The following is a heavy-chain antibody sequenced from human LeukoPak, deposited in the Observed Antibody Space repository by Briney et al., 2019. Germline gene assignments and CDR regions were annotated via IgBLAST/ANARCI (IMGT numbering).Heavy chain of an antibody. CDR2: ISGSGSST. V-gene: IGHV3-23*01. CDR1: GFTFSSYA. D-gene: IGHD2-2*01. Sequence: PGGSLRLSCAASGFTFSSYAMSWVRQAPGRGLEWVSVISGSGSSTYYADSVKGRFTISRDNSMHTLYLQMNSLRAEDTAVYYCAKDLRGCSSTSCYGWFDPWGQGTLVTVSS. CDR3: AKDLRGCSSTSCYGWFDP. J-gene: IGHJ5*02.